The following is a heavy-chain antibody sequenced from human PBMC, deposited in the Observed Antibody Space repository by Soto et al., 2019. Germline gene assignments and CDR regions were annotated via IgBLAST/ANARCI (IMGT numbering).Heavy chain of an antibody. J-gene: IGHJ6*02. CDR1: GFTFSSYS. CDR2: ISYDGSNK. Sequence: PGGSLRLSCAASGFTFSSYSMHWVRQAPGKGLEWVAVISYDGSNKYYADSVKGRFTISRDNSKNTLYLQMNSLRAEDTAVYYCARGVIRDGYNAFDHGDYYYYGMDVWGQGTTVTVSS. CDR3: ARGVIRDGYNAFDHGDYYYYGMDV. D-gene: IGHD5-12*01. V-gene: IGHV3-30-3*01.